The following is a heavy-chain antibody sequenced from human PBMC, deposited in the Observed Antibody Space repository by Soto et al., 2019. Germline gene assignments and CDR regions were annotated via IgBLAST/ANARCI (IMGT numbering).Heavy chain of an antibody. D-gene: IGHD2-15*01. CDR1: GYTFTSYD. CDR2: MNPNSGNT. V-gene: IGHV1-8*01. Sequence: QVQLVQSGAEVKKPGASVKVSCKASGYTFTSYDINWVRQATGQGLEWMGWMNPNSGNTGYAQKFQGRVTMTRNTSISTAYMELRSLRSEDTAVYSCATLGYCSGGSCPNLIDYWGQGTLVTVSS. CDR3: ATLGYCSGGSCPNLIDY. J-gene: IGHJ4*02.